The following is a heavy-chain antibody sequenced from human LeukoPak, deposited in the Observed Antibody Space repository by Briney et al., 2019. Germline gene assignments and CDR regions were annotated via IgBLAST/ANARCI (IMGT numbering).Heavy chain of an antibody. CDR2: IYTSGST. V-gene: IGHV4-59*10. Sequence: SETLSLTCAVYGGSFSGYYWSWIRQPAGKGLEWIGRIYTSGSTNYNPSLKSRVTISVDTSKNQFSLKLSSVTAADTAVYYCVRGVHCSSTSCYPSFDYWGQGTLVTVSS. J-gene: IGHJ4*02. D-gene: IGHD2-2*01. CDR1: GGSFSGYY. CDR3: VRGVHCSSTSCYPSFDY.